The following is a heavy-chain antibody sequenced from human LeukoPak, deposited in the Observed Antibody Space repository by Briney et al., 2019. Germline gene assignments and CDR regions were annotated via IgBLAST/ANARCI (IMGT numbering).Heavy chain of an antibody. J-gene: IGHJ3*01. CDR2: IIPIFGTP. CDR3: GRGRGKAASDGFYF. D-gene: IGHD2-15*01. V-gene: IGHV1-69*01. Sequence: ASVKVSCKASGGTFSSNTITLVRQAPGQGLEWMGGIIPIFGTPNYARKFQGRVTIIADESSSTAYMELRSLRSEDTAVYYFGRGRGKAASDGFYFWGQGTMVTVSS. CDR1: GGTFSSNT.